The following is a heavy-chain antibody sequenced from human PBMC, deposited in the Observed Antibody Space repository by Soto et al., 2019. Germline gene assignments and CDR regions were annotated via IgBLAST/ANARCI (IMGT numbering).Heavy chain of an antibody. V-gene: IGHV3-23*01. CDR3: AKDGYFYGFVTGYYLTGHYFDY. Sequence: GGSLRLSCAASGFIFNNYAMSWVRQAPGKGLEWVSFISAGGGSPNYADSVKGRFTISRDNSKNMVYLQMNSLRAEDTAVYYCAKDGYFYGFVTGYYLTGHYFDYWGQGTPVTVSS. CDR2: ISAGGGSP. J-gene: IGHJ4*02. CDR1: GFIFNNYA. D-gene: IGHD3-9*01.